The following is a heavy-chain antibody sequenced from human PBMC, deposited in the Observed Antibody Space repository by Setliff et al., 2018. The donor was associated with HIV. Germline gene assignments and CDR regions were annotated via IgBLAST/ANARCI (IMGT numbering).Heavy chain of an antibody. V-gene: IGHV4-34*12. J-gene: IGHJ4*02. D-gene: IGHD4-17*01. Sequence: NPSETLSLTCAVYGGSFTGYYWSWIRQPPGKGLEWIGEIIHSGSTNYNPSLKSRVTISVDTSKNQFSLKLSSLTTADTAVYYCASLTDYGGDSGRHWGQGTLVTVSS. CDR3: ASLTDYGGDSGRH. CDR1: GGSFTGYY. CDR2: IIHSGST.